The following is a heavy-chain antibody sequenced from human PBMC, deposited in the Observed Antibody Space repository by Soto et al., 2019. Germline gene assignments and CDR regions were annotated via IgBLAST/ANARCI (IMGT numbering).Heavy chain of an antibody. V-gene: IGHV4-59*01. D-gene: IGHD4-17*01. J-gene: IGHJ4*02. CDR2: IYYSGST. CDR3: ARWYGGSLDY. CDR1: GGSISSDY. Sequence: SETLSLTCTVSGGSISSDYWSWIRQPPGKGLEWIGYIYYSGSTNYNPSLKSRVTISVDTSKNQFSLKLSSVTAADTAVYYCARWYGGSLDYWGQGTLVTVPS.